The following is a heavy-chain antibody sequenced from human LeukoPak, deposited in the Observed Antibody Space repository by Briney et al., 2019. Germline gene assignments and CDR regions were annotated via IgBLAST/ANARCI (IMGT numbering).Heavy chain of an antibody. Sequence: SETLSLTCTVSGGSISSYYWSWIRQPAGKGLEWIGYIYYSGSTNYNPSLKSRVTISVDTSKNQFSLKLSSVTAADTAVYYCARDSGDGYSLDYWGQGTLVTVSS. CDR1: GGSISSYY. D-gene: IGHD5-24*01. CDR3: ARDSGDGYSLDY. CDR2: IYYSGST. J-gene: IGHJ4*02. V-gene: IGHV4-59*01.